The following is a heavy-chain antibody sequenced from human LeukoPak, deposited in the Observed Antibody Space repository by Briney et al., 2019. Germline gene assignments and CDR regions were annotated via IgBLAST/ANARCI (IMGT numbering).Heavy chain of an antibody. CDR2: IKQDGSEK. CDR3: AREVVVDYYDSSGYASYYYGMDV. D-gene: IGHD3-22*01. Sequence: GGSLRLSCAASGFPFSTYAMNWVRQAPGKGLEWVANIKQDGSEKYYVDSVKGRFTISRDNAKNSLYLQMNSLRAEDTAVYYCAREVVVDYYDSSGYASYYYGMDVWGQGTTVTVSS. CDR1: GFPFSTYA. J-gene: IGHJ6*02. V-gene: IGHV3-7*03.